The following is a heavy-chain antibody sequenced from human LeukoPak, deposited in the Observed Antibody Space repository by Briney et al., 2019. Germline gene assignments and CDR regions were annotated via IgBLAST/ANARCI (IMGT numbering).Heavy chain of an antibody. D-gene: IGHD2-15*01. V-gene: IGHV3-74*01. Sequence: GRSLRLSCAASGFTFSNYWMHWVRQPPGKGLVWVSRISGDGRSTSYADSVKGRFTISRDNAKNTLYLQMNSLRAEDTAVYYCARRRYCGGGGCSGMDVWGQGTTVTVSS. CDR1: GFTFSNYW. J-gene: IGHJ6*02. CDR3: ARRRYCGGGGCSGMDV. CDR2: ISGDGRST.